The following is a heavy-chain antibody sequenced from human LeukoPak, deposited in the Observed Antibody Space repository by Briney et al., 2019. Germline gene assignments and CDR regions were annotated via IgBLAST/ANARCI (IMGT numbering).Heavy chain of an antibody. CDR2: INPSGGST. D-gene: IGHD6-13*01. Sequence: ASVKVSCKASGYTFTGYYMHWVRQAPGQGLEWMGWINPSGGSTSYAQKFQGRVTMTRDTSTSTVYMELSSLRSEDTAVYYCASESSSWFSFDPWGQGTLVTVSS. CDR3: ASESSSWFSFDP. J-gene: IGHJ5*02. CDR1: GYTFTGYY. V-gene: IGHV1-46*01.